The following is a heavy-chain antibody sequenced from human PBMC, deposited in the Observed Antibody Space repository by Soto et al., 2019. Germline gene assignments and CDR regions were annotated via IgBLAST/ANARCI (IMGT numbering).Heavy chain of an antibody. CDR3: AKDLEDGKRHTYWHFDL. J-gene: IGHJ2*01. Sequence: EVQLVESGGGLVRPGRSLRLSCAASGFRFDDYAMHWVRQPPGKGLEWVSGISWNSGSSDYADSVKGRFTISRDNAKNSLHLQMNSLRAEDTALYYCAKDLEDGKRHTYWHFDLWGRGTPVTVSS. CDR1: GFRFDDYA. CDR2: ISWNSGSS. D-gene: IGHD1-1*01. V-gene: IGHV3-9*01.